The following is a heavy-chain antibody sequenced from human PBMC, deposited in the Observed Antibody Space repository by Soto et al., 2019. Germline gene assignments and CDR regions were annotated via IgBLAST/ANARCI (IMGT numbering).Heavy chain of an antibody. Sequence: SETLSLTCTVSGGSISSSSYYWGWIRQPPGKGLEWIGSIYYSGSTYYNPSLKSRVTISVDTSKTQFSLKLSSVTAADTAVYYCSIGHLAEAGASFDYSGQGILLTVSS. J-gene: IGHJ4*02. CDR2: IYYSGST. D-gene: IGHD6-19*01. CDR1: GGSISSSSYY. CDR3: SIGHLAEAGASFDY. V-gene: IGHV4-39*07.